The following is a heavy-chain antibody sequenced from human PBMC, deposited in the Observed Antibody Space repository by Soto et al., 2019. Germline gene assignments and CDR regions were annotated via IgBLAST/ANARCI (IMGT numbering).Heavy chain of an antibody. Sequence: SETLSLTCTVSGVVLGSDAYDWSWIRQHTGKGLEWRGNNYHTGSTYYNPSLKSRVVISLDTSQNQFFLRLSSVTAADTAVYFCARYRFGGKRWSKFDYWGQGSLVTVSS. D-gene: IGHD3-16*02. CDR3: ARYRFGGKRWSKFDY. J-gene: IGHJ4*02. CDR2: NYHTGST. V-gene: IGHV4-31*03. CDR1: GVVLGSDAYD.